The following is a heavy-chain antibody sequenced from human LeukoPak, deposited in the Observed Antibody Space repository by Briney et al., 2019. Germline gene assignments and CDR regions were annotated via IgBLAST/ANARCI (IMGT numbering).Heavy chain of an antibody. V-gene: IGHV4-39*07. CDR1: GGSISSSSYY. D-gene: IGHD3-10*01. CDR3: ASGSQFDY. J-gene: IGHJ4*02. CDR2: TYYSGST. Sequence: PSETLSLTCTVSGGSISSSSYYWGWIRQPPGKGLEWIGSTYYSGSTYYNPSLKSRVTISVDTSKNQFSLKLSSVTAADTAVYYCASGSQFDYWGQGTLVTVSS.